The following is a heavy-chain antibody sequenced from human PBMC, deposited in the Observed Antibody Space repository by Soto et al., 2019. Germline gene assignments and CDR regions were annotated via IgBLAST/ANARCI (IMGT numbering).Heavy chain of an antibody. Sequence: EVQLLESGGGLVQPGGSLRLSCAASGFTFSSYAMSWVRQAPGKGLEWVSAISGSGGSTYYADSVKGRFTISRDNSKNTLYLQMNSLRAEDTALYYCAKYWRWFGELPMDVWGQGTTVTVSS. J-gene: IGHJ6*02. V-gene: IGHV3-23*01. CDR3: AKYWRWFGELPMDV. CDR1: GFTFSSYA. CDR2: ISGSGGST. D-gene: IGHD3-10*01.